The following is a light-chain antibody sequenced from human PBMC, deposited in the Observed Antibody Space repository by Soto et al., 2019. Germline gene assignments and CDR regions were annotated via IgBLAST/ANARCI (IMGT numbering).Light chain of an antibody. CDR2: AAS. CDR3: QQANAFPLT. Sequence: DVPMTQSPSFVSASVGDRVTITCRASQGVNVWLAWYQQKPGKAPKLLIYAASYLQSGVPSRFSGSGSGTDFTLTISSLQPEDSATYYCQQANAFPLTFGGGTKVEVK. J-gene: IGKJ4*01. CDR1: QGVNVW. V-gene: IGKV1-12*01.